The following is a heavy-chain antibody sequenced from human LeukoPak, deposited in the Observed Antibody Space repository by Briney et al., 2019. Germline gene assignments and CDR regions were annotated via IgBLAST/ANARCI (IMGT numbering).Heavy chain of an antibody. CDR2: IKSKTDGGTT. Sequence: PGGSLRLSCAASGFTFSNTWMSWVRQAPGKGLEWVGRIKSKTDGGTTDYAAPVNGTFTTSRDDSKNTLYLQMNGLKPEDTAVYCCATARDFWSGYYIAVDYWGQGTLVTVSS. CDR3: ATARDFWSGYYIAVDY. CDR1: GFTFSNTW. D-gene: IGHD3-3*01. J-gene: IGHJ4*02. V-gene: IGHV3-15*01.